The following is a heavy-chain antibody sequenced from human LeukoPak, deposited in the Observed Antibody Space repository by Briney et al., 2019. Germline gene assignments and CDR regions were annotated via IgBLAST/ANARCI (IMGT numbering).Heavy chain of an antibody. Sequence: PGGSLRLSCAASGFTFSSYEMNWVRQAPGKGLEWVAVISYDGSNKYSVDSVKGRFTIPRDNSKNTLYLQMNSLRTEDTAVYYCARDRGRPRAEHFDYWGQGTLVTVSS. J-gene: IGHJ4*02. V-gene: IGHV3-30*03. D-gene: IGHD3-16*01. CDR1: GFTFSSYE. CDR2: ISYDGSNK. CDR3: ARDRGRPRAEHFDY.